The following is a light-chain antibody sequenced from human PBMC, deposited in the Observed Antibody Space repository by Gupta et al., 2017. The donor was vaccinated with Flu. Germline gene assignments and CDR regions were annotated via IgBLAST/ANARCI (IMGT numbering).Light chain of an antibody. CDR2: DAS. J-gene: IGKJ5*01. V-gene: IGKV3-11*01. CDR3: QRRSNWPPFT. CDR1: QSVSSY. Sequence: EIVLTQSPATLSLSPGERATLSCRASQSVSSYLAWYQQKPGQAPRLLIYDASNRDTGIPARFSGSGNGTELTLTISIRELEDFAVYYCQRRSNWPPFTFGQGTRLEIK.